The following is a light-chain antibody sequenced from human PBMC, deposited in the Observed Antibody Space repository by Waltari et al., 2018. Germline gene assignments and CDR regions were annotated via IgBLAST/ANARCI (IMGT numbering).Light chain of an antibody. CDR3: GTWDSSLAVWM. J-gene: IGLJ3*02. Sequence: QSLLTQPPSLSAAPGQRVTIYCSGTSPNIGGNDVFWYQQFPGNAPRLLIYDDNRRPAGIPDRFSGSKSATSASLAISRLQTGDEADYYCGTWDSSLAVWMFGGGTRLTVL. CDR2: DDN. CDR1: SPNIGGND. V-gene: IGLV1-51*02.